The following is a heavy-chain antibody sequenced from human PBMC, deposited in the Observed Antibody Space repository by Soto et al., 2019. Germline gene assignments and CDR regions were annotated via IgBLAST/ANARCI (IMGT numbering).Heavy chain of an antibody. CDR3: ARGPLGLVLDP. Sequence: GASVKVSCKASGYTFTSYAMHWVRQAPGQRLEWMGWISAGNGNTKYSQKSQGRVTITRDTSASTAYMELSSLRSEDTAVYYCARGPLGLVLDPWGQGTLVTVSS. J-gene: IGHJ5*02. CDR1: GYTFTSYA. D-gene: IGHD5-18*01. CDR2: ISAGNGNT. V-gene: IGHV1-3*01.